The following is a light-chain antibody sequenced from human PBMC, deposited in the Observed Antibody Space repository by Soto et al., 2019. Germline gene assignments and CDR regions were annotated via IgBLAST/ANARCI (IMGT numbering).Light chain of an antibody. CDR1: QSISSW. V-gene: IGKV1-5*03. J-gene: IGKJ5*01. Sequence: DIQMTQSPSTLSASVGDRVTITCRASQSISSWLAWYQQKPGKAPKSLIYKASSLESGVPSRFSGSGSGTEFTLTISSLQPDGFATYYCQQYLSYPVTFGQGTRLEIK. CDR3: QQYLSYPVT. CDR2: KAS.